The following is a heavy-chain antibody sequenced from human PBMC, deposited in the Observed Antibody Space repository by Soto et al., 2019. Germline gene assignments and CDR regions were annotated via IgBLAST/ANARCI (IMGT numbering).Heavy chain of an antibody. CDR1: GYTFTSYD. J-gene: IGHJ4*02. V-gene: IGHV1-8*01. D-gene: IGHD2-8*02. Sequence: QVQLVQSGAEVKKPGASVKVSCKASGYTFTSYDINWVRQATGQGLEWMGWMNPNSGNTGYAQKCQGRVTMTRNTSIRTAYMELSSLRSEDTAVYYCAIALPGGEETYYFDYWGQGTLVTVSS. CDR3: AIALPGGEETYYFDY. CDR2: MNPNSGNT.